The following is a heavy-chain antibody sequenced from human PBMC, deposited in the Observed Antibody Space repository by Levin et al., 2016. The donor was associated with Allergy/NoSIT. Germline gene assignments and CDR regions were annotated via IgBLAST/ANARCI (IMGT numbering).Heavy chain of an antibody. D-gene: IGHD1-26*01. CDR3: ARWDYSGSYLDY. Sequence: GSLRLSCTVSGGSISSSSYYWGWIRQPPGKGLEWIGSIYYSGSTYYNPSLKSRVTISVDTSKNQFSLKLSSVTAADTAVYYCARWDYSGSYLDYWGQGTLVTVSS. V-gene: IGHV4-39*01. CDR1: GGSISSSSYY. CDR2: IYYSGST. J-gene: IGHJ4*02.